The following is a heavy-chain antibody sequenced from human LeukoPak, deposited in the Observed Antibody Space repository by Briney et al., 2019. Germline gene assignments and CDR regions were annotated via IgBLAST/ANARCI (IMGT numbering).Heavy chain of an antibody. CDR1: GGSFSGYY. CDR2: STHSANG. CDR3: ARGLRTYSIGGYFDI. V-gene: IGHV4-34*01. Sequence: PSETLSLTCAVYGGSFSGYYWSWIRQPPGKGLEWIGESTHSANGSYNPTLKSRVTMSVDPSKNQFSLKLSSVTAADTAVYYCARGLRTYSIGGYFDIWGRGSLVTVSS. J-gene: IGHJ2*01. D-gene: IGHD2-15*01.